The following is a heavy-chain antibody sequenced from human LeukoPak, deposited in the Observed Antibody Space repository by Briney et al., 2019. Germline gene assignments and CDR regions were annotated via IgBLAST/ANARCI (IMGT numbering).Heavy chain of an antibody. Sequence: SETLSLTCAVSGGSLSSGGYSWSWIRQPPGKGLEWIGYIYHSGSTYYNPSLKSRVTISVDRSKNQFSLKLSSVTAADTAVYYCARDSPGYAFDIWGQGTMVTVSS. CDR1: GGSLSSGGYS. V-gene: IGHV4-30-2*01. CDR3: ARDSPGYAFDI. CDR2: IYHSGST. J-gene: IGHJ3*02.